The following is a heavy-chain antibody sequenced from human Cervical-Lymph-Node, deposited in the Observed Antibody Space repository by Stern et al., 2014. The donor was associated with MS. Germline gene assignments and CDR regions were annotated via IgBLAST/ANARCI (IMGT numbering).Heavy chain of an antibody. CDR3: ARGHIPYAYNYLFDY. CDR2: VWYDGSTA. D-gene: IGHD5-24*01. V-gene: IGHV3-33*01. CDR1: GFTFRSYG. Sequence: QMQLVQSGGGVVQPGTSLRLSCAASGFTFRSYGMHWVRQAPGKGLEGVALVWYDGSTAYYRNSVKGRFTISRDNSNNTLFLQMNSLTAEDTAVYYCARGHIPYAYNYLFDYWGQGTLVTVSS. J-gene: IGHJ4*02.